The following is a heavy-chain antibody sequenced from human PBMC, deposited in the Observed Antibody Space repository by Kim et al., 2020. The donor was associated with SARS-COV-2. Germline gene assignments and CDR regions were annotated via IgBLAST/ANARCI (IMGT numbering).Heavy chain of an antibody. V-gene: IGHV3-15*01. CDR1: GFTFSNAW. CDR2: IKSKTDGGTT. J-gene: IGHJ4*02. CDR3: TKGGPVPVLLWFGEPTWTLDY. Sequence: GGSLRLSCAASGFTFSNAWMSWVRQAPGKGLEWVGRIKSKTDGGTTDYAAPVKGRFTISSDDSKNTLYLQMNSLQTEDTDVYYCTKGGPVPVLLWFGEPTWTLDYWGQGTLVTVSS. D-gene: IGHD3-10*01.